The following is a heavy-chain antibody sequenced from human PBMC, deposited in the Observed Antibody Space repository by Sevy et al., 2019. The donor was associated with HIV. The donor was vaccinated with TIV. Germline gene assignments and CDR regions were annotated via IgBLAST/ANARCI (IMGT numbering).Heavy chain of an antibody. V-gene: IGHV4-39*01. J-gene: IGHJ6*02. CDR2: IYYTGST. CDR1: GGSISSDSYY. Sequence: SETLSLTCIVSGGSISSDSYYWGWIRQPPGKRLEWIGSIYYTGSTYYNPSLKSRVTISSDTSKNQFSLRLSSVTAADTALYFCARPSSLYYYYAMDVWGQWTTVTVSS. D-gene: IGHD3-10*01. CDR3: ARPSSLYYYYAMDV.